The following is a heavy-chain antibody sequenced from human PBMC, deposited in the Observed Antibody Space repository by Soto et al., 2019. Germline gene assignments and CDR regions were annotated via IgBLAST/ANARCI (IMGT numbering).Heavy chain of an antibody. J-gene: IGHJ5*02. V-gene: IGHV3-30*18. D-gene: IGHD4-17*01. Sequence: QVQLVESGGGVVQPGRSLRLSCAASGFTFDSYGMHWVRQAPGKGLEWVAVISSDGNNKYYADSVKGRFTISRDNFKNSLYLQMSSQRTDDTAVYYCAKDLLPKTVTTCGSWGQGTLVTVSP. CDR3: AKDLLPKTVTTCGS. CDR2: ISSDGNNK. CDR1: GFTFDSYG.